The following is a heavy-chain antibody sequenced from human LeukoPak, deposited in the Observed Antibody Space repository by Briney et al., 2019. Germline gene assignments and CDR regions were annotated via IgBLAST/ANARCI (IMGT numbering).Heavy chain of an antibody. J-gene: IGHJ6*03. CDR1: GYTFTSYD. V-gene: IGHV1-8*01. CDR3: ARARFGELLQGSYYYYYYMDV. Sequence: ASVKVSCKASGYTFTSYDINWVRQATGQGLEWMGWMNPNSGNTGYAQKFEGRVTMTRNTSISTAYMELSSLRSEDTGVYYCARARFGELLQGSYYYYYYMDVWGKGTTVTVSS. D-gene: IGHD3-10*01. CDR2: MNPNSGNT.